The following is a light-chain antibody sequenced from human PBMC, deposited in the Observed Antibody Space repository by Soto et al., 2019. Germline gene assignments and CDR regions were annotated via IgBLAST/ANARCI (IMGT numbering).Light chain of an antibody. J-gene: IGKJ2*01. Sequence: EIVLTQSRGTLSLSPGERATLSCRASQSVSSSYLAWYQQKPGQAPRLLIYGASSRATGIPDRFSGSGSGTDFTLTISRLEPEDFAVYYCQQYGSSLSSFGQGTKLEIK. CDR3: QQYGSSLSS. V-gene: IGKV3-20*01. CDR1: QSVSSSY. CDR2: GAS.